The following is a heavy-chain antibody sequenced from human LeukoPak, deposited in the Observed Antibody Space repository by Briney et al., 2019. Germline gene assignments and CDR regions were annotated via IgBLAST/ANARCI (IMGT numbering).Heavy chain of an antibody. J-gene: IGHJ4*02. CDR2: IKSQRDGGAT. V-gene: IGHV3-15*01. CDR3: TTMVGSPTY. D-gene: IGHD4-23*01. CDR1: GFNFNYAW. Sequence: PGGSLRLSCAGSGFNFNYAWMTRLRQAPGKGLEWVGRIKSQRDGGATDYAAPVKSRFSLSRDDSRNTVFLQMTSLKTDDTGVYYCTTMVGSPTYWGQGALVAVSS.